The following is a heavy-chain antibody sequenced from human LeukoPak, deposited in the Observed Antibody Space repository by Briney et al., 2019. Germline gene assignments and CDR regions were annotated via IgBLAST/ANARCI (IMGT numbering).Heavy chain of an antibody. CDR3: ARGGYDFWSGYRRNWFDP. D-gene: IGHD3-3*01. J-gene: IGHJ5*02. Sequence: SETLSLTCAVYGGSFSGYYWSWIRQPPGKGLEWIGEINHSGSTNYNPSLKSRVTISVDTSKNQFSLKLSSVSAADTAVYYCARGGYDFWSGYRRNWFDPWGQGTLVTVSS. CDR2: INHSGST. V-gene: IGHV4-34*01. CDR1: GGSFSGYY.